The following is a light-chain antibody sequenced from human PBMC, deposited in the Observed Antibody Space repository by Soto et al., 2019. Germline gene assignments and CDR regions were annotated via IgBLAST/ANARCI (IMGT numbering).Light chain of an antibody. J-gene: IGKJ1*01. Sequence: EIVLTQSPGTLSLSPGERATLSCRASQSVSSSYLAWYQLKPGQAPRLLIYGASSRATGIPDRFSGSGSGTDFTLTISRLEPEDVAVYYCQQYGNSRAFGQGTKVEI. CDR2: GAS. CDR3: QQYGNSRA. V-gene: IGKV3-20*01. CDR1: QSVSSSY.